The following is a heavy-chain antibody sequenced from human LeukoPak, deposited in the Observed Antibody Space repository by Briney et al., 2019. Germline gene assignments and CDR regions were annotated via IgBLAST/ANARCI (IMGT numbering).Heavy chain of an antibody. CDR1: GFTFGDYG. Sequence: GGSLRLSCIASGFTFGDYGMSWVRRAPGKGLEWVGLIRREANDGTTEYAASVKGRFTISRDNSKSVAYLQMNSLKTEDTGIYYCTRSGGGYDKGFFDFWGQGTLVTVSS. J-gene: IGHJ4*02. CDR3: TRSGGGYDKGFFDF. V-gene: IGHV3-49*04. D-gene: IGHD5-12*01. CDR2: IRREANDGTT.